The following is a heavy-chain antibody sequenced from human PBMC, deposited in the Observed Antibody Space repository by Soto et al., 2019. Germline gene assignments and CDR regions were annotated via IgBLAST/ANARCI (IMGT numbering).Heavy chain of an antibody. CDR2: IHTAKGNT. V-gene: IGHV1-3*04. J-gene: IGHJ5*02. CDR3: ARDPIWTYTWNYARLNYLDP. Sequence: GASVNVSCKASGYTFSNNVIHWLRQAPGQTLEWMGWIHTAKGNTKYSQKFEARVTLTRDTAASTAYMELNSLRSDDTAVYYCARDPIWTYTWNYARLNYLDPWGQGTLVTVSS. D-gene: IGHD1-7*01. CDR1: GYTFSNNV.